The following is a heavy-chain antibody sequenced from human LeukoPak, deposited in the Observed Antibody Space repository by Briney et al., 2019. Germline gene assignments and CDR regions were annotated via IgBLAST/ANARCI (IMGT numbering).Heavy chain of an antibody. J-gene: IGHJ3*02. CDR2: LYYAGNT. CDR3: ARAARLRITLVRLIHAAFDM. Sequence: SETLSLTCTVSGGSISSSSYYWGWIRQPPGKGLEWIGSLYYAGNTFLNPTLDSRVTITVDKSKNQFSLKLRSATAADTAVYYCARAARLRITLVRLIHAAFDMWGQGTMVTVPS. V-gene: IGHV4-39*02. CDR1: GGSISSSSYY. D-gene: IGHD3-10*01.